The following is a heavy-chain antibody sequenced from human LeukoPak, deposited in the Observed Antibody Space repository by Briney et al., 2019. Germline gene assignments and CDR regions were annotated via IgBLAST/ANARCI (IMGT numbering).Heavy chain of an antibody. D-gene: IGHD6-19*01. CDR1: GYTFSNYD. Sequence: ASVKVSCKTSGYTFSNYDIYWVRQAPGQGLECMGWISGYTGDTKYAQILQGRFTVTTDTSTSTAYMELRSLTYDDTAVYYCAREAVAGTFFDYRGQGTLVTVSS. CDR2: ISGYTGDT. V-gene: IGHV1-18*01. J-gene: IGHJ4*02. CDR3: AREAVAGTFFDY.